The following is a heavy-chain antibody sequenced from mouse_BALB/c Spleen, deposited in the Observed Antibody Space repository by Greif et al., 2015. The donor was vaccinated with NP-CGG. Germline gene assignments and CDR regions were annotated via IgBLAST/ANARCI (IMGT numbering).Heavy chain of an antibody. Sequence: VQLQQSGAELAKPGASVKMSCKASGYTFTSYWMHWVKQRPGQGLEWIGYINPSTGYTEYNQKFKDKATLTADKSYSTAYMQLSSLTSEDSAVYYCARRTQHFDYWGQGTTLTVSS. CDR3: ARRTQHFDY. J-gene: IGHJ2*01. V-gene: IGHV1-7*01. CDR2: INPSTGYT. CDR1: GYTFTSYW. D-gene: IGHD6-1*01.